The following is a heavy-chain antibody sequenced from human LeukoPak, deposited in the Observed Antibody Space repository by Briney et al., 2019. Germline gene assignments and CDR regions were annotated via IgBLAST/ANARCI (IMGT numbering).Heavy chain of an antibody. CDR3: ARGDIQLWLDGMDV. D-gene: IGHD5-18*01. CDR2: IYTSGST. CDR1: GGSISSDY. Sequence: SETLSLTCTVAGGSISSDYWGWIRQPAGKGLGWIGRIYTSGSTNYNPSLKSPVTMSVDTSKNQFSLKLSSVTAADTAVYYCARGDIQLWLDGMDVWGQGTTVTVSS. J-gene: IGHJ6*02. V-gene: IGHV4-4*07.